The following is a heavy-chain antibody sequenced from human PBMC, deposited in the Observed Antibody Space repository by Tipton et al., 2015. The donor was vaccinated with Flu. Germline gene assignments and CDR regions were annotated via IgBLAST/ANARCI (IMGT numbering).Heavy chain of an antibody. J-gene: IGHJ4*02. Sequence: TLSLTCTVSGGSISSYYWSWIRQPPGMGLEWIGYIYYSGSTSYNPSLKSRVTISVDTTKNQFSLKLSSVTAADTAVYYCARGRWYYFDYWGQGTLVTVSS. V-gene: IGHV4-59*12. CDR1: GGSISSYY. CDR2: IYYSGST. CDR3: ARGRWYYFDY.